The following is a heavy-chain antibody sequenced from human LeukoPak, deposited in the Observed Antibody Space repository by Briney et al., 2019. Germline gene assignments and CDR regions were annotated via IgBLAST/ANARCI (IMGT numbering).Heavy chain of an antibody. Sequence: SETLSLTCTVSGGSISSYYWSWIRQPPGKGLEWIGYIYYSGSTNYNPSLKSRVTISVDTPKNQFSLKLSSVTAADTAVYYCARDRDGYNDYWGQGTLVTVSS. CDR3: ARDRDGYNDY. V-gene: IGHV4-59*01. D-gene: IGHD5-12*01. CDR2: IYYSGST. J-gene: IGHJ4*02. CDR1: GGSISSYY.